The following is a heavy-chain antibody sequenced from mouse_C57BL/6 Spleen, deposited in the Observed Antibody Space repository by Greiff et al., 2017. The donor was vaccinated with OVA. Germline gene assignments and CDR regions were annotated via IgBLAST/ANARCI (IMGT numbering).Heavy chain of an antibody. V-gene: IGHV1-61*01. CDR3: ARWGDDSIPPSAMDY. D-gene: IGHD2-10*02. Sequence: QVQLQQPGAELVRPGSSVKLSCKASGYTFTSYWMDWVKQRPGQGLEWIGNIYPSDSETHYNQKFKDKATLTVDKSSSPAYMQLSSLTSADSAVYYCARWGDDSIPPSAMDYWGQGTSVTVSS. CDR2: IYPSDSET. J-gene: IGHJ4*01. CDR1: GYTFTSYW.